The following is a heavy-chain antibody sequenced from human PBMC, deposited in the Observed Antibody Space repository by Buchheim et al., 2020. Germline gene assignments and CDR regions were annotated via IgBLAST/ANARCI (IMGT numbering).Heavy chain of an antibody. D-gene: IGHD1-14*01. CDR3: ARVSDRADYYYYYMDV. CDR1: GFTFSSYE. CDR2: ISTSGSSV. J-gene: IGHJ6*03. V-gene: IGHV3-48*03. Sequence: EVHLVDSGGGLVQPGGSLRLSCAASGFTFSSYEMNWVRQAPGKGLEWVSYISTSGSSVYYADSVKGRFTISRDNPKNSLYLQMNSLRAEDTAVYYCARVSDRADYYYYYMDVWGKGTT.